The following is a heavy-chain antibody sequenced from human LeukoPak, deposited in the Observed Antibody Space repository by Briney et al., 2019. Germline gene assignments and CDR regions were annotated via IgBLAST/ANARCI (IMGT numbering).Heavy chain of an antibody. Sequence: GESLKISCKGSGYSFTTYWIGWVRQMPGKGLEWMGIIYCDGSKTRYSPSFESQVTISVDKSINTAYLQWSSLRSEDTAVYYCAGGTRGFGEPTYYYYYYYMDVWGKGTTVTVSS. CDR3: AGGTRGFGEPTYYYYYYYMDV. J-gene: IGHJ6*03. CDR2: IYCDGSKT. V-gene: IGHV5-51*01. D-gene: IGHD3-10*01. CDR1: GYSFTTYW.